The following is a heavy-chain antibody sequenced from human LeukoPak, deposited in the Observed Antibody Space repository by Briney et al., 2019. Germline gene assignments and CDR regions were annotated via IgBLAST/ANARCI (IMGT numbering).Heavy chain of an antibody. CDR1: GFTFDDYA. CDR3: AKDMAAPNY. CDR2: ISWNSGSI. V-gene: IGHV3-9*01. Sequence: GRSLRLSCAASGFTFDDYAMHWVRQAPGKGLEWVSGISWNSGSIGYADSVKGRFTISRDNAKNSLYLQMNSLRAEDTALYYCAKDMAAPNYWGQGTLVTVSS. J-gene: IGHJ4*02. D-gene: IGHD6-19*01.